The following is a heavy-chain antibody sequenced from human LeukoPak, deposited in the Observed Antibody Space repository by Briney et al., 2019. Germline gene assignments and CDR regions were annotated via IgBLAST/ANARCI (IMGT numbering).Heavy chain of an antibody. J-gene: IGHJ6*03. Sequence: GASVKVSCKASGYTFTSYDINWVRQATGQGLEWMGWMNPNSGNTGYAQKFQGRVTMTRNTSISTAYMELSSLRPEDTAVYYCARPSSTGYYRPRYYYYMDVWGKGTTVTVSS. V-gene: IGHV1-8*01. CDR3: ARPSSTGYYRPRYYYYMDV. CDR1: GYTFTSYD. CDR2: MNPNSGNT. D-gene: IGHD3-9*01.